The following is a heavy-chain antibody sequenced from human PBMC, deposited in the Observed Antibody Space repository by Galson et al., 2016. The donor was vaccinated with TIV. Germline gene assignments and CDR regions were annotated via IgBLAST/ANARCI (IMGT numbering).Heavy chain of an antibody. J-gene: IGHJ4*02. CDR3: AHSRGPDIEYCSVHSCPRFFDY. CDR1: GFSLSSSGVG. Sequence: PALVKPTQTLTLTCTFSGFSLSSSGVGVGWIRQPPGKAPEWLALIYWNDDKRYSPSPNTRLTITKDTSRNQVVLTMTNVDPEDTATYYCAHSRGPDIEYCSVHSCPRFFDYCGQGTLVTFSS. V-gene: IGHV2-5*01. D-gene: IGHD2-15*01. CDR2: IYWNDDK.